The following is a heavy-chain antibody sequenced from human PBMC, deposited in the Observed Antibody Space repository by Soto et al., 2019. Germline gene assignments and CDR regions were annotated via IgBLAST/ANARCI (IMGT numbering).Heavy chain of an antibody. CDR2: IYHRGST. D-gene: IGHD2-8*01. CDR1: GGSHRSAGFH. V-gene: IGHV4-30-2*01. Sequence: SLSLTWAVSGGSHRSAGFHWSWILQPPGKGLEWIGYIYHRGSTYSNPPLKSRVTISVDRSKNQFSLKLSSVTAADTAVYYSARVCMDREGWRDXVGQGTGVTVSX. CDR3: ARVCMDREGWRDX. J-gene: IGHJ5*02.